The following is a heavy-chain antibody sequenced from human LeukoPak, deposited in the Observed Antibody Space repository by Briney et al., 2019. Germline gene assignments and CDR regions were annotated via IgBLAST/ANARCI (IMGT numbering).Heavy chain of an antibody. D-gene: IGHD2-21*02. V-gene: IGHV3-7*01. CDR1: GFTFSSYW. CDR3: ASDRTPYCGGDCYFDY. CDR2: IKQAGSEK. Sequence: GGSLRLSCAASGFTFSSYWMSWVRQAPGKGLEWVANIKQAGSEKYYVDSVKGRFTISRDNAKNSLYLQMNSLRAEDTAVYYCASDRTPYCGGDCYFDYWGQGTLVTVSS. J-gene: IGHJ4*02.